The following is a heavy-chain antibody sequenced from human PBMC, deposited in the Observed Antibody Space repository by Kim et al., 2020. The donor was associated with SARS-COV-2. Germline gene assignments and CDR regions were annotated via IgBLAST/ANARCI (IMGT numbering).Heavy chain of an antibody. J-gene: IGHJ6*02. D-gene: IGHD6-19*01. V-gene: IGHV3-15*01. CDR1: GFTFSNAW. CDR3: TTDGRRGGLAVAGTGWYYSYYGMDV. Sequence: GGSLRLSCAASGFTFSNAWMSWVRQAPGKGLEWVGRIKSKTDGGTTDYAAPVKGRFTISRDDSKNTLYLQMNSLKTEDTAVYYCTTDGRRGGLAVAGTGWYYSYYGMDVWGQGTTVTVSS. CDR2: IKSKTDGGTT.